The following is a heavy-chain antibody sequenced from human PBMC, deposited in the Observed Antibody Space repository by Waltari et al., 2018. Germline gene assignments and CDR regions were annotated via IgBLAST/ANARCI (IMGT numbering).Heavy chain of an antibody. CDR1: GFTFSSYA. J-gene: IGHJ4*02. V-gene: IGHV3-30*01. D-gene: IGHD1-20*01. CDR3: ARERLKYNWNDVVDY. Sequence: QVQLVESGGGVVQPGRSLRLSCAASGFTFSSYAMHWVRQAPGKGLAWVAVISYEGSNKYYADSVKGRFTISRDNSKNTLYLQMNSLRAEDTAVYYCARERLKYNWNDVVDYWGQGTLVTVSS. CDR2: ISYEGSNK.